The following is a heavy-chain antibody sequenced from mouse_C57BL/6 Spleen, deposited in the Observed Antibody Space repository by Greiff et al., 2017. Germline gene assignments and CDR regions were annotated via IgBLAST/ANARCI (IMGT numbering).Heavy chain of an antibody. CDR1: GYTFTSYG. CDR2: IYPRSGNT. D-gene: IGHD1-1*01. V-gene: IGHV1-81*01. Sequence: QVQLQQSGAELARPGASVKLSCKASGYTFTSYGISWVKQRTGQGLEWIGEIYPRSGNTSYNEKFKGKATLTADKSSSTAYMELRSLTSEDSAVYFCARSYYGSSYPYYFDYWRQGTTLTVSS. J-gene: IGHJ2*01. CDR3: ARSYYGSSYPYYFDY.